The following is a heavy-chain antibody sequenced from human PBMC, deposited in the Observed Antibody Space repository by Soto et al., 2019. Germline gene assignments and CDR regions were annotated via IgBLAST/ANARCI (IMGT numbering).Heavy chain of an antibody. J-gene: IGHJ6*02. CDR2: IIPIFGTA. Sequence: QVQLVQSGAEVKKPGSSVKVSCKASGGTFSSYAISWVRQAPGQGLEWMGGIIPIFGTANYAQKFQGRVTLTADESTSTAYMELGSLRSEDSAVYYCATHPRATITYYYGMDVWGQGTTVTVSS. D-gene: IGHD5-12*01. V-gene: IGHV1-69*12. CDR1: GGTFSSYA. CDR3: ATHPRATITYYYGMDV.